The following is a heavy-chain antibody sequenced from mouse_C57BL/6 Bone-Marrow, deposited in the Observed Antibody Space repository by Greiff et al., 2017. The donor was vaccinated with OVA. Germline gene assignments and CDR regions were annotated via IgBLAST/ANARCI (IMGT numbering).Heavy chain of an antibody. Sequence: VQVVESGAELAKPGASVKLSCKASGYTFTSYWMHWVKQRPGQGLEWIGYINPSSGYTKYNQKFKDKATLTADKSSSTAYMQLSSLTYEDSAVYYCAREETNWYFDVWGTGTTVTVSS. CDR1: GYTFTSYW. J-gene: IGHJ1*03. CDR3: AREETNWYFDV. CDR2: INPSSGYT. V-gene: IGHV1-7*01.